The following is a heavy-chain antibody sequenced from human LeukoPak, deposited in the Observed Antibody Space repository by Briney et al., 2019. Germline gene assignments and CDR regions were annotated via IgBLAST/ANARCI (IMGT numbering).Heavy chain of an antibody. Sequence: SETLSLTCTVSGGSISSYYWSWIRQPPGKGLEWIGYIYYSGSTNYNPSLKSRVTISVDTSKNQFSLKLSSVTADDTAVYYCARDSSGWSALFDYWGQGTLVTVSS. D-gene: IGHD6-19*01. V-gene: IGHV4-59*01. J-gene: IGHJ4*02. CDR3: ARDSSGWSALFDY. CDR2: IYYSGST. CDR1: GGSISSYY.